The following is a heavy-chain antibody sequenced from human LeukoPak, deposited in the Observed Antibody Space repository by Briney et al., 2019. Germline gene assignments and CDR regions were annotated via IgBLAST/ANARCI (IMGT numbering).Heavy chain of an antibody. V-gene: IGHV1-69*04. Sequence: SVKVSCKASGGTFSSYAISWVRQAPGQGLEWMGRIIPILGIANYAQKFQGRVTITADKSTSTAYMELSSLRSEDTAVYYCAASDSSGWYYFDYWSQGTLVTVSS. CDR3: AASDSSGWYYFDY. D-gene: IGHD6-19*01. CDR2: IIPILGIA. J-gene: IGHJ4*02. CDR1: GGTFSSYA.